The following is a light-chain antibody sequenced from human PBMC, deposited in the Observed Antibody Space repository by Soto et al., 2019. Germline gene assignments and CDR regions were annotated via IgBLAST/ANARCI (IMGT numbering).Light chain of an antibody. J-gene: IGKJ4*01. CDR3: QQRSNWPLGLT. CDR2: DAS. Sequence: EIVLTQSPATLSLSPGERATLSCRASQSVSSYLAWYQQKPGQAPRLLIYDASNRATGIPARFSGSGSGTDFPLTISSLEPEDFAVYYCQQRSNWPLGLTFGGGTKVDIK. CDR1: QSVSSY. V-gene: IGKV3-11*01.